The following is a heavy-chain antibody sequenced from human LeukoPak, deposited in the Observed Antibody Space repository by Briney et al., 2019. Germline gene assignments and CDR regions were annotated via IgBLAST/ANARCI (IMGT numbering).Heavy chain of an antibody. CDR3: AHFKGGSFDF. D-gene: IGHD2/OR15-2a*01. Sequence: SETLSLTCTVSGGSISSSNYYWGWIRQPPGKGLEWIGSIYYSGNTYYNPSPKSRVTISVDTSKNQFSLKLTSVTAADSAVYYCAHFKGGSFDFWGQGTMVTVSS. CDR2: IYYSGNT. V-gene: IGHV4-39*01. CDR1: GGSISSSNYY. J-gene: IGHJ3*01.